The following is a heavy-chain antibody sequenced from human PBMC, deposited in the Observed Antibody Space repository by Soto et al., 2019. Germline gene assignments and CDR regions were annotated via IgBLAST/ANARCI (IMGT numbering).Heavy chain of an antibody. D-gene: IGHD2-2*01. J-gene: IGHJ6*02. CDR2: ISYSGST. CDR3: ARLHGYCISTSCYGYYGMDV. V-gene: IGHV4-39*01. CDR1: GGSISSSSYY. Sequence: SETLSLTCTVSGGSISSSSYYWGWIRQPLGKGLEWIGSISYSGSTYYNPSLKSRVTMSVDTSKNQFSLKLSSVTAADTAVYYCARLHGYCISTSCYGYYGMDVWGQGTTVTVSS.